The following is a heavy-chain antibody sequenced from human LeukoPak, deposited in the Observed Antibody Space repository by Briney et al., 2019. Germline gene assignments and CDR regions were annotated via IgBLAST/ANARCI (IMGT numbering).Heavy chain of an antibody. D-gene: IGHD5-12*01. J-gene: IGHJ4*02. V-gene: IGHV1-2*06. CDR3: ASHNSGYDSAPFDY. Sequence: ASVKVSCKASGYTFTCYYMHWVRQAPGQGLEWMGRINPNSDGTNYAQKFQGRVTMTRDTSISTAYTELSRLRSDDTAVYYCASHNSGYDSAPFDYWGQGTLVTVSS. CDR2: INPNSDGT. CDR1: GYTFTCYY.